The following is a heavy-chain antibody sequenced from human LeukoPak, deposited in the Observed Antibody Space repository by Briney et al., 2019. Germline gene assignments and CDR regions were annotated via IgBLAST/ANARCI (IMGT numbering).Heavy chain of an antibody. Sequence: ASVKVSCKASGYTFTGYYMHWVRQAPGQGLEWMGWINPNSGGTNYAQKFQGRVTMTRDTSISTAYMELSRLRSDDTAVYYCARPLNYGSGSYPYWGQGTLVTVSS. D-gene: IGHD3-10*01. J-gene: IGHJ4*02. CDR2: INPNSGGT. V-gene: IGHV1-2*02. CDR1: GYTFTGYY. CDR3: ARPLNYGSGSYPY.